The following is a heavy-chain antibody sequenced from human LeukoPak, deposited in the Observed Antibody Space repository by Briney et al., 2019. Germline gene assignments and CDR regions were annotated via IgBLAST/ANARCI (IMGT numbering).Heavy chain of an antibody. CDR3: ARDQYSSGWDPWDY. D-gene: IGHD6-19*01. J-gene: IGHJ4*02. Sequence: GGSLRLSCAASGFTFSSYAMHWVRQAPGKGLEWVAVISYDGSNKYYADSVKGRFTISRDNSKNTLYLQMNSLSAEDTAVYYCARDQYSSGWDPWDYWGQGTLVTVSS. CDR1: GFTFSSYA. V-gene: IGHV3-30*04. CDR2: ISYDGSNK.